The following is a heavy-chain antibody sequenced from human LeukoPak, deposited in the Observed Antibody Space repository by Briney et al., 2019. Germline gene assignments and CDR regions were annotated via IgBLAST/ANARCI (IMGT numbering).Heavy chain of an antibody. D-gene: IGHD6-6*01. CDR2: MNPNSGNT. CDR1: GYTFTSYD. CDR3: AREGLRSIAARRGTRDYMDV. V-gene: IGHV1-8*01. Sequence: ASVKVSCKASGYTFTSYDINWVRQATGQGLEWMGWMNPNSGNTGYARKFQGRVTMTTDTSTSTVYMELRSLTSDDTAVYYCAREGLRSIAARRGTRDYMDVWGKGTTVIVSS. J-gene: IGHJ6*03.